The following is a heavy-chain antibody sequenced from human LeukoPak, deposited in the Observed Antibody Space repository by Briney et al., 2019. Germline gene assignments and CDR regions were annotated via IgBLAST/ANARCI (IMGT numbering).Heavy chain of an antibody. CDR2: INPNSGGT. D-gene: IGHD3-16*01. J-gene: IGHJ4*02. V-gene: IGHV1-2*02. Sequence: GASVKVSCKASGYTFTGYYMHWVRQAPGQGLEWMGWINPNSGGTNYAQKFQGRVTMTSDTSISTAYMELSRLRSDDTAVYYCAVYDYVWGSFAFDYWGQGTLVTVSS. CDR1: GYTFTGYY. CDR3: AVYDYVWGSFAFDY.